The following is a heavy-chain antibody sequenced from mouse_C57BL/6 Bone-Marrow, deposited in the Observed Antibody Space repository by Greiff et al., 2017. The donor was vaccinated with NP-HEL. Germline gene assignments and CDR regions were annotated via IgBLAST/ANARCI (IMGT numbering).Heavy chain of an antibody. CDR2: IHPNSGST. D-gene: IGHD1-1*01. J-gene: IGHJ3*01. CDR1: GYTFTSYW. Sequence: QVQLQQPGAELVKPGASVKLSCKASGYTFTSYWMHWVKQRPGQGLEWIGMIHPNSGSTNYNEKFKSKATLTVDKSSSTAYMQLSSLTSEDSAVYYCARGGYYGRGGFAYWGQGTLVTVSA. CDR3: ARGGYYGRGGFAY. V-gene: IGHV1-64*01.